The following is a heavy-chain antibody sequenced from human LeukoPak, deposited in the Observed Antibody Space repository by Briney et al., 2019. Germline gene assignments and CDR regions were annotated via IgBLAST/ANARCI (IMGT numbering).Heavy chain of an antibody. CDR3: ARTGYYYDSSGYYFVDY. V-gene: IGHV4-4*07. J-gene: IGHJ4*02. CDR1: GGSISSYY. Sequence: SSETLSLTCAVSGGSISSYYWSWIRQPAGKGLEWIGRIYTSGSTNYNPSLKSRVTMSVDTSKNQFSLKLSSVTAADTAVYYCARTGYYYDSSGYYFVDYWGQGTLVTVSS. D-gene: IGHD3-22*01. CDR2: IYTSGST.